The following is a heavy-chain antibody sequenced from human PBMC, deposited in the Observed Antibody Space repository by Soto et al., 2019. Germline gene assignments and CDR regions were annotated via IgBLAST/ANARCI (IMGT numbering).Heavy chain of an antibody. CDR3: ARGEGVRAAVRGNWFDP. CDR1: GGSISSGGYY. J-gene: IGHJ5*02. V-gene: IGHV4-31*03. D-gene: IGHD6-13*01. CDR2: SYYSGST. Sequence: QVQLQESGPGLVKPSQTLSLTCTVSGGSISSGGYYWSWIRQHPGKGLEWIGYSYYSGSTYYNPSLKSRVTISVETSKNQFSLKRSSVTAADTAVYYCARGEGVRAAVRGNWFDPWGQGTLVTVSS.